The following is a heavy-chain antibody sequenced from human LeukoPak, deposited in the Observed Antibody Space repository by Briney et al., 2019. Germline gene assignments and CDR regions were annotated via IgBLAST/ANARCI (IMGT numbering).Heavy chain of an antibody. CDR3: ARGAKYYDFWSGYYPPFPFDY. D-gene: IGHD3-3*01. CDR2: IYSGGST. Sequence: PGGSLRLSCAASGFTVSSNYMSWVRQAPGKGLEWVSVIYSGGSTYYADSVKGRFTISRDNSKNTLYLQMNSLRAEDTAVYYCARGAKYYDFWSGYYPPFPFDYWGQGTLVTVSS. J-gene: IGHJ4*02. V-gene: IGHV3-66*01. CDR1: GFTVSSNY.